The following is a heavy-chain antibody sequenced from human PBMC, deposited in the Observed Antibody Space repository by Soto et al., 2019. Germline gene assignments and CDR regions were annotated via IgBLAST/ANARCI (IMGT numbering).Heavy chain of an antibody. CDR2: ISGSGGST. CDR3: ARSPTVTTRYFDY. Sequence: EVQLLESGGGLVQPGGSLRLSCAASGFTFSSYAMSWVRQAPGKGLEWVSAISGSGGSTYYADSVKGRFTISRDNSKNTLYLQMNSLRAEDTAVYYCARSPTVTTRYFDYWGQGTLVTVSS. V-gene: IGHV3-23*01. CDR1: GFTFSSYA. D-gene: IGHD4-17*01. J-gene: IGHJ4*02.